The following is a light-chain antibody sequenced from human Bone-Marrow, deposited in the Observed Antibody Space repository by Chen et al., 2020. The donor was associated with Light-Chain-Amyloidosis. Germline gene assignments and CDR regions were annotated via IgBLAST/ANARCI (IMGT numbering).Light chain of an antibody. CDR1: QSVSSY. V-gene: IGKV3-11*01. CDR2: DAS. CDR3: QQRSNWPPWT. J-gene: IGKJ1*01. Sequence: EIVLPQSPATLSLSPGERATLSCRASQSVSSYLAWYQQKLGQAPRLLIYDASNRATGIPARFSGSGSETDFTLTISSLEPEDFAVYYCQQRSNWPPWTFGQGTKVEIK.